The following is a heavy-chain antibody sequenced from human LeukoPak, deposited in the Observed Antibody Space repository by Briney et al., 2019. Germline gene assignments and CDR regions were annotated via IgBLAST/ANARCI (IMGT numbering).Heavy chain of an antibody. J-gene: IGHJ4*02. CDR2: IKSKTEGGTT. CDR1: GFTFSDAW. Sequence: GGSLRLSCAASGFTFSDAWMSWVRQAPGKGLDWVGRIKSKTEGGTTDYAAPAKGRFSIARDDSKDTLYLQMSRLRTEDTAVYYCTPSANIGYIPDIWGQGTLVTVSS. V-gene: IGHV3-15*01. D-gene: IGHD5-12*01. CDR3: TPSANIGYIPDI.